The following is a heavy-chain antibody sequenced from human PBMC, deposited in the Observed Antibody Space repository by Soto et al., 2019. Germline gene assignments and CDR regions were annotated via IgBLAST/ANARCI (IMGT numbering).Heavy chain of an antibody. CDR3: ARAGVTPDFFDY. J-gene: IGHJ4*02. Sequence: GSLRLSCAASGFSVRTNYMSWVRQAPGKGLEWVSVFESGGSIYYADSVKGRFIISRDYARNTVDLQLNSLRADDTAVYYCARAGVTPDFFDYWGQGTLVTV. CDR1: GFSVRTNY. CDR2: FESGGSI. D-gene: IGHD2-21*02. V-gene: IGHV3-53*01.